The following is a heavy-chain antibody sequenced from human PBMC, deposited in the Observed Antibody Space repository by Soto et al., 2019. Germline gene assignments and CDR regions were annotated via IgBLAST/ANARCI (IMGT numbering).Heavy chain of an antibody. D-gene: IGHD2-15*01. J-gene: IGHJ6*02. Sequence: SVKVSCKASGGTFSSYAISWVRQAPGQGLEWMGGIIPIFGTANYAQKFQGRVTITADESTSTAYMELSSLRSEDTAVYYCAREGYCSGGSCRDRRLYYYGMDVWGQGTTVTVYS. V-gene: IGHV1-69*13. CDR3: AREGYCSGGSCRDRRLYYYGMDV. CDR2: IIPIFGTA. CDR1: GGTFSSYA.